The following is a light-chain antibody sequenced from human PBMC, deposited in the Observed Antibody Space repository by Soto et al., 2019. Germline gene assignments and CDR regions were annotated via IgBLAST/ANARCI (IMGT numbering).Light chain of an antibody. CDR1: QSISSW. J-gene: IGKJ1*01. Sequence: DIQMTQSPSTLSASVGDRVIITCRASQSISSWFAWYQQKPGKAPKLLIYDASNLESGVPSRFSGSGSGTEFTLTISSQQPDDFATYYCQQYNSYRSFGQGTKVEIK. CDR2: DAS. V-gene: IGKV1-5*01. CDR3: QQYNSYRS.